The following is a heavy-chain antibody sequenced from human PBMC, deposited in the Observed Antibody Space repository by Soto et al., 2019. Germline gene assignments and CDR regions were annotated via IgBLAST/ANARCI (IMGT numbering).Heavy chain of an antibody. V-gene: IGHV4-39*01. CDR1: GGSISSSSYY. CDR2: IYYSGST. J-gene: IGHJ6*02. D-gene: IGHD4-17*01. Sequence: QLQLQESGPGLVKPSETLSLTCTVSGGSISSSSYYWGWIRQPPGKGLEWIGSIYYSGSTYYNPSLKSRVTISLATSKIHFSLTLSSVTAAPTAVYYCAILVSLHDYGDLYYYYGMDVWGQGTTVTVSS. CDR3: AILVSLHDYGDLYYYYGMDV.